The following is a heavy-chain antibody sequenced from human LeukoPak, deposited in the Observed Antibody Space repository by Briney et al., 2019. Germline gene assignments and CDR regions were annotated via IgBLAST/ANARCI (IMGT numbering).Heavy chain of an antibody. CDR2: TYYRSKWYN. CDR1: GDSVSSNSAA. J-gene: IGHJ6*02. CDR3: ARDPRAAASYYYYYGMDV. D-gene: IGHD6-13*01. Sequence: SHTLSLTCAISGDSVSSNSAAWNWIRQSPSRGLEWLGRTYYRSKWYNDYAVFVKSRITINPDTSKNQFSLQLNSVTPEDTAVYYCARDPRAAASYYYYYGMDVWGQGTTVTVSS. V-gene: IGHV6-1*01.